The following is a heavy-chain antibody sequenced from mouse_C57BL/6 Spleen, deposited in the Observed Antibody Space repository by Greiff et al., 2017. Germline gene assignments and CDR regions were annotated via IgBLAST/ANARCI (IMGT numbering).Heavy chain of an antibody. CDR2: IDPENGDT. J-gene: IGHJ2*01. V-gene: IGHV14-4*01. CDR3: TPPTRYYFDY. Sequence: EVQLQQSGAELVRPGASVKLSCTASGFNIKDDYMHWVKQRPEQGLEWIGWIDPENGDTEYASKFQGKATITADTSSNTAYLQLSSLTSEDTAVYYCTPPTRYYFDYWGQGTTLTVSS. CDR1: GFNIKDDY. D-gene: IGHD2-10*01.